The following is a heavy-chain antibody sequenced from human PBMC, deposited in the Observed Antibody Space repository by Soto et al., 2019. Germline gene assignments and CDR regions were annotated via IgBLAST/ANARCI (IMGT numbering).Heavy chain of an antibody. D-gene: IGHD4-4*01. CDR2: IYWDHNK. Sequence: SGPTLVKPTQTLTLTCTFSGFSLSTIGMGVGWIRQPPGKALEWLTLIYWDHNKLYNPSLKSRLTITKDTSEDQVVLTMTNMDPIDTATYYCAHAYSNYFFDSWGQGTLVTVSS. CDR1: GFSLSTIGMG. J-gene: IGHJ4*02. CDR3: AHAYSNYFFDS. V-gene: IGHV2-5*02.